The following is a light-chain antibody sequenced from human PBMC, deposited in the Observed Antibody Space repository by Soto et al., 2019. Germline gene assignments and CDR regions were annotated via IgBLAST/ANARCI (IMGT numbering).Light chain of an antibody. J-gene: IGKJ1*01. Sequence: IQLTPSPSSLSASVGDRVTITCRASQDIAIYLAWYQQKPGKAPKLLIDKASTLKSGVPSRCSGSGSGTEFPPSCSSLQTDDVATHYIKHYNSYSEEFGQGTKVDIK. V-gene: IGKV1-5*03. CDR2: KAS. CDR1: QDIAIY. CDR3: KHYNSYSEE.